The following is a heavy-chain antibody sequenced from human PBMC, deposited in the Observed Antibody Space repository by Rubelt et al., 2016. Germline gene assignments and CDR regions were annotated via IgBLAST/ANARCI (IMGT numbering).Heavy chain of an antibody. Sequence: QVQLVQSGAEVKKPGASVKVSCKTSGYTFTSYSITWVRQAPGQGLEWMGWISAYNGNTNNAQKLQGRVTMTTDTSTSTAYMELRSLRSDDTAVYYCAREDVATSYFDYWGQGTLVTVSS. CDR1: GYTFTSYS. CDR3: AREDVATSYFDY. D-gene: IGHD5-12*01. J-gene: IGHJ4*02. CDR2: ISAYNGNT. V-gene: IGHV1-18*01.